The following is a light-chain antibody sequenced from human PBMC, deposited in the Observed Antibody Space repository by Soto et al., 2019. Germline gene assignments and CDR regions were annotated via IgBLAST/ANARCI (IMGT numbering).Light chain of an antibody. CDR2: GAS. CDR1: QDISRW. V-gene: IGKV1-12*01. Sequence: DIQMTQSPSSVSASVGDRVIITCRASQDISRWLGWYQQKPGKAPNLLIYGASSLPSGVPSRFSGGGSGTDFTLTISNLQPEDFATYYCQQSKSFPPSFGGGTKVEIK. CDR3: QQSKSFPPS. J-gene: IGKJ4*01.